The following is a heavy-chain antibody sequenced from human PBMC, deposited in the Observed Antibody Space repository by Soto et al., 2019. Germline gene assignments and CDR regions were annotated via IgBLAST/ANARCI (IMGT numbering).Heavy chain of an antibody. CDR3: ARGGRSDSHGIFPTDY. CDR2: IKEDGNQK. Sequence: EVQLVESGGGLVQPGGSLRLSCAASGFTFSSYWMSWVRHSPERGLEWVTNIKEDGNQKYYLDSVKGRFTISRDNAKNTLYLQLNSLRAEDAAVYHCARGGRSDSHGIFPTDYWGQGTLVTVSS. V-gene: IGHV3-7*04. D-gene: IGHD3-22*01. J-gene: IGHJ4*02. CDR1: GFTFSSYW.